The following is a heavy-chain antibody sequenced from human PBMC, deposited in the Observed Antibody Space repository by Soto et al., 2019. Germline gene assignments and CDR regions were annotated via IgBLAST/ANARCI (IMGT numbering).Heavy chain of an antibody. J-gene: IGHJ6*02. V-gene: IGHV1-18*01. Sequence: SSGKGCGKTFGYSFTNVGSTRVRQVPGQGLEWMGWISAYNGNTNYAQNLQGRVTMTTDTPTSTAYMALSSLRSDDTAVYYCARVVGCSGTRCELGGAYYYYGMDVWGQGTTVTVSS. CDR2: ISAYNGNT. CDR1: GYSFTNVG. CDR3: ARVVGCSGTRCELGGAYYYYGMDV. D-gene: IGHD2-2*01.